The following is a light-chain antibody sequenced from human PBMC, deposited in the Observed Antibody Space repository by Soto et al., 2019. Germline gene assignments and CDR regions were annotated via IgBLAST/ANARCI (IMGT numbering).Light chain of an antibody. J-gene: IGKJ1*01. CDR1: QGISSY. V-gene: IGKV1-9*01. CDR2: DAS. Sequence: ASQGISSYLAWYQQKPGKAPKLLIYDASSLESGVPSRFSGSGSGTEISLTISCLHPEDVAPYYCQHHSTWRRTYGQGTKVDIK. CDR3: QHHSTWRRT.